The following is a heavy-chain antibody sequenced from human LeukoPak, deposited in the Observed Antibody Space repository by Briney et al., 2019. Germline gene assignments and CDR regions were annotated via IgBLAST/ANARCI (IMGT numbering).Heavy chain of an antibody. CDR1: GFTFNNYA. CDR2: ISSSATAT. CDR3: AKKRDNHDWLYYFDD. J-gene: IGHJ4*01. D-gene: IGHD3-9*01. Sequence: GGSLRLSCAASGFTFNNYAMSWVRQAPGKGLEWVSAISSSATATYYPDSVKGRFTISRDNSKDTLYLQMNSLRAEDTAVYYCAKKRDNHDWLYYFDDWGQGTQVTVSS. V-gene: IGHV3-23*01.